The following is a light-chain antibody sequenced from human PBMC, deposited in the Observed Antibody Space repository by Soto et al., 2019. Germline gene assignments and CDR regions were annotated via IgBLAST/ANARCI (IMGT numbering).Light chain of an antibody. Sequence: EIVLTQSPGTLSLSPGERATLFCRASQSVSSTYLAWYQQNPGQAPRLLIYSASSRATGIPDRPGGSGSGTYFTLTISSLEPVDFAVEYCQQYGSQFGQGTRVEI. J-gene: IGKJ1*01. V-gene: IGKV3-20*01. CDR2: SAS. CDR1: QSVSSTY. CDR3: QQYGSQ.